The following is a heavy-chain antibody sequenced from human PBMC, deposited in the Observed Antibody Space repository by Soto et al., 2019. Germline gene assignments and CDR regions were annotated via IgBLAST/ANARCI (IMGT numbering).Heavy chain of an antibody. CDR2: ISSGGTTM. Sequence: PGGSLRLSCAASGFTFSSYEMNWVRQAPGKGLEWVSYISSGGTTMYYGDSVEGRFTISRDNAKNSLYLQMNSLRAEDTAVYYCARGPTVVRGDWGQGTLVTVSS. D-gene: IGHD4-17*01. CDR3: ARGPTVVRGD. J-gene: IGHJ4*02. V-gene: IGHV3-48*03. CDR1: GFTFSSYE.